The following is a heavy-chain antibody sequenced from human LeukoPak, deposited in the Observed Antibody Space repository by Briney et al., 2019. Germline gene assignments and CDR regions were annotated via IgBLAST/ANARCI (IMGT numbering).Heavy chain of an antibody. Sequence: GGSLRLSCAASGCTFSSYAMSWVRQAPGKGLEWVSAISGSGGSTYYADSVKGRFTISRDNSKNTLYLQMNSLRAEDTAVYYCAKYSGSYYVSYWGQGTLVTVSS. J-gene: IGHJ4*02. CDR2: ISGSGGST. V-gene: IGHV3-23*01. CDR3: AKYSGSYYVSY. CDR1: GCTFSSYA. D-gene: IGHD1-26*01.